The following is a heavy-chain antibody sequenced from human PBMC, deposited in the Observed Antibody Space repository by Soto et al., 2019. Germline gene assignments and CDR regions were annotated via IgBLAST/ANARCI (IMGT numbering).Heavy chain of an antibody. CDR1: GFTFSSYA. Sequence: PGGSLRLSCAASGFTFSSYAMHWVRQAPGKGLEWVAVISYDGSNEYYADSVKGRFTISRDNPKNTLSLQMNSLRADDTAVYYCAKDLPLRRHHYYYYYGLDVWGQGTTVTVSS. V-gene: IGHV3-30*18. CDR3: AKDLPLRRHHYYYYYGLDV. CDR2: ISYDGSNE. J-gene: IGHJ6*02.